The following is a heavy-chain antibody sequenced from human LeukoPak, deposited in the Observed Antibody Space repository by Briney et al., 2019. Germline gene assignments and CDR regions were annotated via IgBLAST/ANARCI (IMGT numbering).Heavy chain of an antibody. V-gene: IGHV3-23*01. CDR1: GFTFSVLA. D-gene: IGHD3-16*01. Sequence: PGGSLRLSCAASGFTFSVLAMYWVRQAPGKGLEWVSAISGSGDSTYYADSVKGRFTISRDNSKNTLYLQMNSLRAEDTATYYCANVPGGVAPGVAVDYWGQGTLVTVSS. CDR3: ANVPGGVAPGVAVDY. J-gene: IGHJ4*02. CDR2: ISGSGDST.